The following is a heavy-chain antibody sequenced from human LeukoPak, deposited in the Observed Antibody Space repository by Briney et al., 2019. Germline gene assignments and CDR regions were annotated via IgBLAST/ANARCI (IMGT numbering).Heavy chain of an antibody. J-gene: IGHJ4*02. CDR1: GGSISSSSYY. Sequence: SETLSLTCTVSGGSISSSSYYWGWIRQPPGQGLEWIGSIYYSGSTNYNPSLKSRVTISVDTSKNQFSLKLSSVTAADTAVYYCARRGLGRYFNNWGQGTLVTVSS. D-gene: IGHD3-9*01. CDR3: ARRGLGRYFNN. V-gene: IGHV4-39*07. CDR2: IYYSGST.